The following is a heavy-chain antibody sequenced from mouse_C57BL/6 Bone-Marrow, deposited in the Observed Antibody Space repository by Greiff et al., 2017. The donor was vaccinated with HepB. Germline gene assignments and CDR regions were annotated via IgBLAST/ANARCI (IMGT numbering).Heavy chain of an antibody. CDR1: GYTFTSYW. Sequence: QVQLQQPGAELVKPGASVKMSCKASGYTFTSYWITWVKQRPGQGLEWIGDIYPGSGSTNYNEKFKSKATLTVDTSSSTAYMQRSSLTSEDSAVYDCARGVYEYDWFAYWGQGTLVTVSA. J-gene: IGHJ3*01. D-gene: IGHD2-4*01. CDR3: ARGVYEYDWFAY. CDR2: IYPGSGST. V-gene: IGHV1-55*01.